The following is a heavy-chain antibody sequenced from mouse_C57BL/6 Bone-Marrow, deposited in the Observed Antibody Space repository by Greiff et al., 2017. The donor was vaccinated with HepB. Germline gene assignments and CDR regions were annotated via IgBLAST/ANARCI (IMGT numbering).Heavy chain of an antibody. V-gene: IGHV5-6*02. Sequence: EVKLEESGGDLVKPGGSLKLSCAASGFTFSSYGMSWVRQTPDKRLEWVATISSGGSYTYYPDSVKGRFTISRDNAKNTLYLQMSSLKSEDTAMYYCARQGTTVVRYYFDYWGQGTTLTVSS. CDR2: ISSGGSYT. J-gene: IGHJ2*01. D-gene: IGHD1-1*01. CDR3: ARQGTTVVRYYFDY. CDR1: GFTFSSYG.